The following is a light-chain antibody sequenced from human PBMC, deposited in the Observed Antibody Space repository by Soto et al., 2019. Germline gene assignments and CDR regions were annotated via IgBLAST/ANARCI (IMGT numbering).Light chain of an antibody. V-gene: IGKV1-5*03. CDR2: KAS. J-gene: IGKJ5*01. CDR1: QNINSW. CDR3: QQYEIYPIT. Sequence: DLQMTQSPSTLSASVGDRVTITCRASQNINSWLAWYQQKPGKAPKLLIYKASSLESGVPSRFSGSRSATEFTLTIIRRQPDDFAAYYCQQYEIYPITFGQGTRLEI.